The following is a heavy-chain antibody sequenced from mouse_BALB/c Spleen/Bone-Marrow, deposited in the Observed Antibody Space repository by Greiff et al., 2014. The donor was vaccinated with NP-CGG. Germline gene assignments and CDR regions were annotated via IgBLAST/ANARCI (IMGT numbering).Heavy chain of an antibody. Sequence: QVHVKQSGAELVKPGASVKLSCKASGYTFTSYWMHWVKQRPGQGLEWIGEINPSNGRTNYNEKFKSKATLTVDKSSSTAYMQLSSLTSEDSAVYYCAREGLGRSFDYWGQGTTLTVSS. V-gene: IGHV1S81*02. D-gene: IGHD2-14*01. J-gene: IGHJ2*01. CDR1: GYTFTSYW. CDR2: INPSNGRT. CDR3: AREGLGRSFDY.